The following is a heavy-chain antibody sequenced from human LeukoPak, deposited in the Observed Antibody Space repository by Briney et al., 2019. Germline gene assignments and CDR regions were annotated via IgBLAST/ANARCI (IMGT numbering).Heavy chain of an antibody. CDR2: ISYDGSNK. V-gene: IGHV3-30*18. Sequence: GGSLRLSCAASGFTFSSYGMHWVRQAPGKGLEWVAVISYDGSNKYCADSVKGRFTISRDNSKNTLYLQMNSLRAEDTAVYYCAKDEGRYDFWSGYYTYWGQGTLVTVSS. CDR1: GFTFSSYG. D-gene: IGHD3-3*01. J-gene: IGHJ4*02. CDR3: AKDEGRYDFWSGYYTY.